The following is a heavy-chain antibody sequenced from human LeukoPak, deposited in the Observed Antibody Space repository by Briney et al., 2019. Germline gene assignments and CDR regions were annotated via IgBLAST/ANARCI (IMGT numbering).Heavy chain of an antibody. V-gene: IGHV3-74*01. CDR2: INGDGSST. Sequence: PGGSLRLSCTGSGFIFSSYWMHWVRQAPGKGLVWVSRINGDGSSTNYADSVKGRFTISRDNAKNTLYLQMNSLRAEDTALYYCAKDFYGPDYWGQGALVTVPS. D-gene: IGHD3-10*01. CDR1: GFIFSSYW. J-gene: IGHJ4*02. CDR3: AKDFYGPDY.